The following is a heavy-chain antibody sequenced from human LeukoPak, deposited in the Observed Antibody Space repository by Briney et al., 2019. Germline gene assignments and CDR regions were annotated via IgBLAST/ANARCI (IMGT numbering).Heavy chain of an antibody. CDR1: GFTFSSYS. CDR2: ISSSSSYI. D-gene: IGHD2-15*01. V-gene: IGHV3-21*01. J-gene: IGHJ4*02. CDR3: ARDRVVATGYYFDY. Sequence: GGSLRLSCAASGFTFSSYSMNWVRQAPGKGLEWVSSISSSSSYIYYADSVKGRFTISRDNSKNTLYLQMNSLRAEDTAVYYCARDRVVATGYYFDYWGQGTLVTVSS.